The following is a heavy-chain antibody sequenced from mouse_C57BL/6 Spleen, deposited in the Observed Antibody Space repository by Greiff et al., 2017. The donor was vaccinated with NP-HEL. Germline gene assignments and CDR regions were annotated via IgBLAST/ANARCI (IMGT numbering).Heavy chain of an antibody. CDR3: TRRRLGRYYYAMDY. CDR2: IDPETGGT. J-gene: IGHJ4*01. CDR1: GYTFTDYE. V-gene: IGHV1-15*01. D-gene: IGHD4-1*01. Sequence: VQLQQSGAELVRPGASVTLSCKASGYTFTDYEMHWVKQTPVHGLEWIGAIDPETGGTAYNQKFKGKAILTADKSSSTAYMELRSLTSEDSAVYYCTRRRLGRYYYAMDYWGQGTSVTVSS.